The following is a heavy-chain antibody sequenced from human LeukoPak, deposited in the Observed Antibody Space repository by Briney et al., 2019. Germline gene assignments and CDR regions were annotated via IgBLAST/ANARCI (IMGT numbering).Heavy chain of an antibody. CDR3: ARDVVVVAAPNWFDP. Sequence: SVKVSCKASGGTFSSYAISWVRQAPGQGLEWMGRIIPILVIANYAQKFQGRVTITADKSTSTAYMELSSLRSEDTAVYYCARDVVVVAAPNWFDPWGQGTLVTVSS. D-gene: IGHD2-15*01. CDR1: GGTFSSYA. V-gene: IGHV1-69*04. CDR2: IIPILVIA. J-gene: IGHJ5*02.